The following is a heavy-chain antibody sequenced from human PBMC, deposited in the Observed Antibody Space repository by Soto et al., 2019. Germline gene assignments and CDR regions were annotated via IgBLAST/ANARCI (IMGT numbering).Heavy chain of an antibody. V-gene: IGHV3-23*01. D-gene: IGHD5-12*01. CDR2: ISGSGRGT. Sequence: GGSLRLSCASSGFRFTTYAMSWVRQAPGKGLEWVSAISGSGRGTYYADSVKGRFTISRDNSKNTLFLQMNSLRAEDTAVYYCAKDQTLVEGDYDFFDIWGQGTMVTVSS. CDR1: GFRFTTYA. CDR3: AKDQTLVEGDYDFFDI. J-gene: IGHJ3*02.